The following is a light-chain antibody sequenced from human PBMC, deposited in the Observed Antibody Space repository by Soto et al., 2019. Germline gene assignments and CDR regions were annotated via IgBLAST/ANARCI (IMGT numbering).Light chain of an antibody. Sequence: QSVLTQPPSVSGAPGQRVTISCTGSSSNIGAGYDVHWYQKLPGTAPKLLIYGNSNRPSGVPDRFSGYKSGTSASLAITGIQAEDEADYYCQSYDSSLSGWVFGGGTKLTVL. V-gene: IGLV1-40*01. CDR2: GNS. J-gene: IGLJ3*02. CDR1: SSNIGAGYD. CDR3: QSYDSSLSGWV.